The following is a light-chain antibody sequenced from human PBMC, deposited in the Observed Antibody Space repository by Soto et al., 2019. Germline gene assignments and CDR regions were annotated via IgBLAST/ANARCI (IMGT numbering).Light chain of an antibody. J-gene: IGKJ1*01. V-gene: IGKV3D-20*02. Sequence: EIVLTQSPATLSLSPRERATLSCGASQSVSSSYLAWYQQKPGQAPRLLIYDESNRATGIPARFSGRGSRTDFTLTLSRLETEDFEVYYCQQRSNSPQTFGQGTQVDIK. CDR3: QQRSNSPQT. CDR1: QSVSSSY. CDR2: DES.